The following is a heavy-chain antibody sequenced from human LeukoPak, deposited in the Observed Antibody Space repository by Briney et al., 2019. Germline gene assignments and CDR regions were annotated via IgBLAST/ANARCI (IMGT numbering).Heavy chain of an antibody. V-gene: IGHV1-69*04. J-gene: IGHJ3*02. CDR2: IIPILGIA. CDR3: ASQLDVATDTFDI. CDR1: GGTFSSYA. Sequence: SVTVSCTASGGTFSSYAISWVRQAPGQGLEWMGRIIPILGIANYAQKFQGRVTITADKSTSTAYMELSSLRSEDTAVYYCASQLDVATDTFDIWGQGTMVTVSS. D-gene: IGHD3/OR15-3a*01.